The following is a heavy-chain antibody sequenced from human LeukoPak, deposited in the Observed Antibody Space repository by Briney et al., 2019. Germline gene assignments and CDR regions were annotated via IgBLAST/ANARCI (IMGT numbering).Heavy chain of an antibody. CDR3: ARGKNDILTSYYNWFDP. J-gene: IGHJ5*02. Sequence: GGSLRLSCAASGFTFSSYWMHWVRQAPGKGLVWVSRINSDGSSTNYADSVKGRFTISRDNAKNTLYLQMNSLRAEDTAVYYCARGKNDILTSYYNWFDPWGQGTLVTVSS. CDR1: GFTFSSYW. V-gene: IGHV3-74*01. D-gene: IGHD3-9*01. CDR2: INSDGSST.